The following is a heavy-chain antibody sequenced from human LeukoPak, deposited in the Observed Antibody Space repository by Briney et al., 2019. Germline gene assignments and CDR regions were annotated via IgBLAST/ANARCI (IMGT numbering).Heavy chain of an antibody. J-gene: IGHJ4*02. V-gene: IGHV1-8*02. D-gene: IGHD2-15*01. Sequence: ASVKVSCKASGYTFTSYDINWVRQATGQGLEWMGRMNPNSGNTGYAQRFQGRVTMTRNTSISTAYMELSSLRSEDTAVYYCARGPSSSGATSYYLNYWGQGTLVTVSS. CDR3: ARGPSSSGATSYYLNY. CDR2: MNPNSGNT. CDR1: GYTFTSYD.